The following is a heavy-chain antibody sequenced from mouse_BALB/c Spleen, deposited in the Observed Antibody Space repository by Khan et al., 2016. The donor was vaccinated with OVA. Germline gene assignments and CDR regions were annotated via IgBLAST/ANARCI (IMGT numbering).Heavy chain of an antibody. V-gene: IGHV2-6-7*01. CDR3: AREIYYDYAYYYAMDY. Sequence: QVQLKQSGPGLVAPSQSLSITCTVSGFSLTGYGVNWVRQPPGKGLEWLGMIWGDGSRDYNSALKSRLSISKDNSKSQVFLKMNSLQTDDTARYYCAREIYYDYAYYYAMDYWGQGTSVTVSS. CDR1: GFSLTGYG. D-gene: IGHD2-4*01. CDR2: IWGDGSR. J-gene: IGHJ4*01.